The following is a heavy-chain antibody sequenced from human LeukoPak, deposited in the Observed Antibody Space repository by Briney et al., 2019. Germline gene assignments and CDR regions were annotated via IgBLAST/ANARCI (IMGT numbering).Heavy chain of an antibody. J-gene: IGHJ4*02. CDR2: IWYDGSNK. CDR1: GFTFSSYG. Sequence: PGGSLRLSCAASGFTFSSYGMHWVRQAPGKGLEWVAVIWYDGSNKYYADSVKGRFTISRDNSKNTLYLQMNSLRVEDTAVYYCARDLYADYVWGSFDYCGQGTLVTVSS. D-gene: IGHD3-16*01. CDR3: ARDLYADYVWGSFDY. V-gene: IGHV3-33*01.